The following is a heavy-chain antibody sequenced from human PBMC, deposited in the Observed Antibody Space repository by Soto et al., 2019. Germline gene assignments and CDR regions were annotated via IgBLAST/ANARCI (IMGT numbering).Heavy chain of an antibody. J-gene: IGHJ3*02. CDR2: IIPICGTA. CDR3: ARGAEIYVGAFDI. V-gene: IGHV1-69*06. Sequence: QVQLVQAGAEVKKPGSSVQVSCKASGGTFSSYAISWVRQAPGQGLEGLGGIIPICGTANYAQKFQGRVTITADKSTSTASMELSSLRSEDTAVDYCARGAEIYVGAFDIWGQGTMVTVSS. CDR1: GGTFSSYA. D-gene: IGHD3-10*02.